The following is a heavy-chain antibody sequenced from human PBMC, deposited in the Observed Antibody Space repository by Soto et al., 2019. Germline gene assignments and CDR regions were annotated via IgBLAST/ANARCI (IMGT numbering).Heavy chain of an antibody. J-gene: IGHJ4*02. CDR3: ARGYYYDSSVYPQTTFPY. CDR2: MNPNSGNT. CDR1: GYTFTCYD. Sequence: ASVKVSCKASGYTFTCYDINWVRQATGQGLEWMGWMNPNSGNTGYAQKFQGRVTMTRNTSISTAYMELSSLRSEDTAVYYCARGYYYDSSVYPQTTFPYRGQETLATVPS. V-gene: IGHV1-8*01. D-gene: IGHD3-22*01.